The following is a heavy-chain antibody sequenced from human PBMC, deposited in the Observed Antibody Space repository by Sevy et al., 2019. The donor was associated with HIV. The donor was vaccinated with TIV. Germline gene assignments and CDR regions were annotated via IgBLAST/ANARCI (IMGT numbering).Heavy chain of an antibody. CDR2: ITSGGAT. CDR3: AGGDTPMITDLDY. Sequence: GGSLRLSCAASGLSFTSNGMSWVRQAPGKGLEWVAGITSGGATYYADSGKGRFTVSRDNSKNTLYLQLNSLRADDTAVFYCAGGDTPMITDLDYWGQGTLVTVSS. CDR1: GLSFTSNG. V-gene: IGHV3-23*01. D-gene: IGHD3-16*01. J-gene: IGHJ4*02.